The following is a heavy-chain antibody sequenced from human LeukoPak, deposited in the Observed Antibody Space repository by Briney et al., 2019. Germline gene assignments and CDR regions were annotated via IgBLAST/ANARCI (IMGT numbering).Heavy chain of an antibody. Sequence: SQTLSLTCTVSGGSINSNLDYWGWLRQPPGKGLDWIGSLYNPSLESRVTISVDTSKNQFSLKLSSVTAADTAVYYCVRVRHPTGGPWVVGQTAYFQQWSQGTLVTVSS. CDR3: VRVRHPTGGPWVVGQTAYFQQ. CDR2: LY. D-gene: IGHD2-2*01. CDR1: GGSINSNLDY. J-gene: IGHJ1*01. V-gene: IGHV4-39*01.